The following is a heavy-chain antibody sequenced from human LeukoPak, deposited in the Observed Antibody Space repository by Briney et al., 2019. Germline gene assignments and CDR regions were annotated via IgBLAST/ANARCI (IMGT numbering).Heavy chain of an antibody. CDR1: GFTFSSYA. D-gene: IGHD6-6*01. Sequence: GGSLTVSCAPSGFTFSSYAMSWVRQAPGKGLEWVSAISGSGGNTYYADSVKGRFTISRDNSKNTLYLQMNSLRAEDTAVYYCAKDLYTGSWYYGMDVWGQGTTVTVSS. V-gene: IGHV3-23*01. CDR2: ISGSGGNT. CDR3: AKDLYTGSWYYGMDV. J-gene: IGHJ6*02.